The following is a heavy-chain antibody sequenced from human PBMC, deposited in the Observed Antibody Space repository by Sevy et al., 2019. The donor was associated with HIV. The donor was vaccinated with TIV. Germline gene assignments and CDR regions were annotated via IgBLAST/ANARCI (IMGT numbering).Heavy chain of an antibody. V-gene: IGHV1-18*01. CDR1: GYTFTSYG. J-gene: IGHJ6*02. D-gene: IGHD3-10*01. CDR3: ARDGHYYGSGSSYYYYGMDV. Sequence: ASVKVSCKASGYTFTSYGISWVRQAPGQGLEWMGWISAYNGNTNNAQKLQGRGTMTTDTSTSTAYTELRSLRSDDTAVYYGARDGHYYGSGSSYYYYGMDVWGQGTTVTVSS. CDR2: ISAYNGNT.